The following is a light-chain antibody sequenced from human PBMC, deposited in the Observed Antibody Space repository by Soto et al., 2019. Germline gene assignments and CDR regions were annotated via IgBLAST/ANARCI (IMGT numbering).Light chain of an antibody. Sequence: AIRMTQSPSSLSASTGDTVTISCRASEDVSNYLAWYQQKPGKAPKLLISAASSLQSGVPSRFSGSGSGTDFTLTIRSLQSEDFATYYCQHCYSYPPFTFGPGTKLDLE. CDR1: EDVSNY. J-gene: IGKJ3*01. CDR3: QHCYSYPPFT. V-gene: IGKV1-8*01. CDR2: AAS.